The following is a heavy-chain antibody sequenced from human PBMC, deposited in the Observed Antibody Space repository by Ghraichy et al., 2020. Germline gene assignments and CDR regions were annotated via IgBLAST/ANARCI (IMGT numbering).Heavy chain of an antibody. V-gene: IGHV4-61*01. CDR2: VYQTGET. CDR3: AQGRNRGALYYGLEV. Sequence: SETLSLTCTVSGVSVSSERYYWNWIRQSPGKPMQWIAFVYQTGETKYNPSLQSRVTISGDSSKNQLFLRLRSVTAADTAVYYCAQGRNRGALYYGLEVWGRGTTVTDSS. CDR1: GVSVSSERYY. J-gene: IGHJ6*02.